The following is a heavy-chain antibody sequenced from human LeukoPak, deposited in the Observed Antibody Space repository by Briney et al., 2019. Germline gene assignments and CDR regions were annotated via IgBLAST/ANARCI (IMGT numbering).Heavy chain of an antibody. CDR3: ARRRGSYYFDY. J-gene: IGHJ4*02. Sequence: KPSETLPLTCAVSGYPITSGYYWGWIRQPPGKGLEWIGSVYHSGTTYYNPSLESRVTISLDTSKSHFSLRLTSVTAADTAVYYCARRRGSYYFDYWGQGTLVTVSS. CDR1: GYPITSGYY. D-gene: IGHD3-10*01. V-gene: IGHV4-38-2*01. CDR2: VYHSGTT.